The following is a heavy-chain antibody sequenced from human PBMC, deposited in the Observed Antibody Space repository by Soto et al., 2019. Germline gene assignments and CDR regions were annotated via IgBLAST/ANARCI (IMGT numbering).Heavy chain of an antibody. D-gene: IGHD4-17*01. CDR1: GFSLSTSGVG. J-gene: IGHJ5*02. V-gene: IGHV2-5*02. Sequence: SGPTLVNRTQTLTLTCTFSGFSLSTSGVGVGWIRQPPGKALEWLALIYWDDDKRYSPSLKSRLTITKDTSKNQVVLTMTNMDPVDTATYYCGHCWDYGDYSNWFDPWGQGTLVTVSS. CDR3: GHCWDYGDYSNWFDP. CDR2: IYWDDDK.